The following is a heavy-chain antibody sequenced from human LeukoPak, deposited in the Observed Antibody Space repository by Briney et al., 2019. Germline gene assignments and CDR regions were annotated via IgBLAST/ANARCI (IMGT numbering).Heavy chain of an antibody. J-gene: IGHJ3*02. Sequence: GASVKVSCKASGGTFSSYAISWVRQAPGQGLEWMGGIIPIFGTANYAQKFQGRVTITADESTSTAYMELSSLRSEDTAVYYCARGYSSSRGAFDIWGQGTMVTVSS. CDR1: GGTFSSYA. D-gene: IGHD6-13*01. CDR2: IIPIFGTA. CDR3: ARGYSSSRGAFDI. V-gene: IGHV1-69*13.